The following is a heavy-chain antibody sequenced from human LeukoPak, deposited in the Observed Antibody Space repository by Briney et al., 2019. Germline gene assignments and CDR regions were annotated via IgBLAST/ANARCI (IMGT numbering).Heavy chain of an antibody. CDR2: INHSGST. CDR3: ARGMFYYDSSGSYY. CDR1: GGSFSGYY. V-gene: IGHV4-34*01. J-gene: IGHJ4*02. Sequence: SETLSLTCAVYGGSFSGYYWSWIRQPPGKGQEWIGEINHSGSTNYNPSLKSRVTISVDTSKNQFSLKLSSVTAADTAVYYCARGMFYYDSSGSYYWGQGTLVTVSS. D-gene: IGHD3-22*01.